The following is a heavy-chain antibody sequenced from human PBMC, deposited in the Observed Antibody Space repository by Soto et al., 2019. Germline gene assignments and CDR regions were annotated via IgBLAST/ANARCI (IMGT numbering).Heavy chain of an antibody. V-gene: IGHV4-59*01. CDR3: ARSPPSGSYFSYFDY. Sequence: PSETLSLTCTISGGSPSYYYWTWIRQPPGKGLEWIGYIYYSGSTNYNPSLKSRVTISVDTSKTQFSLKLRSVTAADTAVYYCARSPPSGSYFSYFDYWGQGTLVTVSS. J-gene: IGHJ4*02. D-gene: IGHD1-26*01. CDR2: IYYSGST. CDR1: GGSPSYYY.